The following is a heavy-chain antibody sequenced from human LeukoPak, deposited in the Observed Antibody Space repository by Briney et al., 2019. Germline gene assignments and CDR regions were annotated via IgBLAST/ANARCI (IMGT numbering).Heavy chain of an antibody. CDR2: IKSKTDGGTT. D-gene: IGHD3-10*01. Sequence: GGSLRLSCAASGLTFSNAWMNWVRQAPGKGLEWVARIKSKTDGGTTDYAAPVKGRFNISRDDSKKTMYLQMNSQKTEDTAVYYCTTDPGSGSSQKIDYWGQGTLVTVSS. J-gene: IGHJ4*02. CDR3: TTDPGSGSSQKIDY. CDR1: GLTFSNAW. V-gene: IGHV3-15*01.